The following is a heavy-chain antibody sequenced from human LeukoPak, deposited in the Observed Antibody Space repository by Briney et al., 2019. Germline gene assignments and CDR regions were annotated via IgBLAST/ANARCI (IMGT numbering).Heavy chain of an antibody. CDR1: GFSIISTY. CDR2: IYSGGST. CDR3: AKVRVCCNTISDYRTLGS. D-gene: IGHD2/OR15-2a*01. J-gene: IGHJ5*02. Sequence: GGSLRLSCAASGFSIISTYLSWARRAPGRGLEWVSVIYSGGSTYYADSVKGRFTISSDISKSKVYLQMNGLRAKDTAVYYCAKVRVCCNTISDYRTLGSWGQGTLVTVSS. V-gene: IGHV3-66*02.